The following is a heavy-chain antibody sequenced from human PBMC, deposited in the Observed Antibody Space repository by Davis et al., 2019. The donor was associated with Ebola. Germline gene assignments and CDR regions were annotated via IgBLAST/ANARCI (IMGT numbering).Heavy chain of an antibody. V-gene: IGHV3-9*01. CDR1: GFTFDDYA. CDR3: ARETVVPAAIFRLNYYYGMDV. CDR2: ISWNSGSI. J-gene: IGHJ6*02. D-gene: IGHD2-2*01. Sequence: SLRLSCAASGFTFDDYAMHWVRQAPGKGLEWVSGISWNSGSIGYADSVKGRFTISRDNAKNSLYLQMNSLRAEDTAVYYCARETVVPAAIFRLNYYYGMDVWGQGTTVTVSS.